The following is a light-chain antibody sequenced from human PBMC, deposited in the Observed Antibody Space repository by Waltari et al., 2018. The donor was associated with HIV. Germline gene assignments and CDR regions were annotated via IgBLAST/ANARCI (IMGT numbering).Light chain of an antibody. J-gene: IGLJ1*01. V-gene: IGLV3-25*03. CDR1: ALTKQY. CDR2: KDT. CDR3: PSADTGGTRV. Sequence: SFDLTQPPSVSVSPGQTARITCPGDALTKQYTYWYQQTPGPAPVVVIYKDTERPSGIPERFSGSSSGTTVTLTIRGVQSEDEADYYCPSADTGGTRVFGPGTKVTVL.